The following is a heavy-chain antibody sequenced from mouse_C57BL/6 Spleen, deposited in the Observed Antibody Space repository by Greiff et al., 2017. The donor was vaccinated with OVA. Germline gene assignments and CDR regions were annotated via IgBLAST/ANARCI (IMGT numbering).Heavy chain of an antibody. CDR2: ISSGSSTI. Sequence: EVKLMDSGGGLVKPGGSLKLSCAASGFTFSDYGMHWVRQAPEKGLEWVAYISSGSSTIYYADTVKGRFTISRDNAKNTLFLQMTSLRSEDTAMYSCAMGGANWDAWYFDVWGTGTTVTVSS. CDR1: GFTFSDYG. J-gene: IGHJ1*03. V-gene: IGHV5-17*01. D-gene: IGHD4-1*01. CDR3: AMGGANWDAWYFDV.